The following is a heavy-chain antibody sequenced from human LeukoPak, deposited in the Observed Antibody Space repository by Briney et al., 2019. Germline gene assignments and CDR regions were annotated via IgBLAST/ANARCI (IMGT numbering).Heavy chain of an antibody. CDR2: IYYSGST. D-gene: IGHD1-1*01. J-gene: IGHJ4*02. CDR3: ARVATGIFDY. V-gene: IGHV4-59*01. CDR1: GGSISSYY. Sequence: SETLSLTCTVSGGSISSYYWSWIRQPPGKGLEWIGYIYYSGSTNYDPSLKSRVTISVDTSKNQFSLKLSSVTAADTAVYYCARVATGIFDYWGQGTLVTDSS.